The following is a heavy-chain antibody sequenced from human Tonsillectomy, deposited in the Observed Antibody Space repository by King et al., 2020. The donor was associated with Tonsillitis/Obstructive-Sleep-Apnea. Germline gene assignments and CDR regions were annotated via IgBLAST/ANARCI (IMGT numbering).Heavy chain of an antibody. V-gene: IGHV4-39*01. CDR3: ARQEIVLVVSASDAFDI. J-gene: IGHJ3*02. D-gene: IGHD2-8*02. CDR2: IYYSGST. Sequence: LQLQESGPGLVKPSETLSLTCTVSGGSISDTNYHWGWIRQPPGKGLDWIGSIYYSGSTYYNPSLKSRVTISVDTSKNQFSLTLSSVTAADTAVYYCARQEIVLVVSASDAFDIWGQGTMVTASS. CDR1: GGSISDTNYH.